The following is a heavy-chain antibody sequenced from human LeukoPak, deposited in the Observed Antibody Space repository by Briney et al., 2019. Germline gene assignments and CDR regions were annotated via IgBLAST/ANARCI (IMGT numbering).Heavy chain of an antibody. CDR2: TSTSGRTI. V-gene: IGHV3-48*03. J-gene: IGHJ4*02. CDR3: AEFDSSGYYYDY. D-gene: IGHD3-22*01. Sequence: AGSLSLSCAASGFTVSSYDMNWVRQAPGKGLEWGSYTSTSGRTIYYTDSVKGRFTISRDNAKNSLDLQMNSLRAEDTAVYYCAEFDSSGYYYDYWGQGTLVTVSS. CDR1: GFTVSSYD.